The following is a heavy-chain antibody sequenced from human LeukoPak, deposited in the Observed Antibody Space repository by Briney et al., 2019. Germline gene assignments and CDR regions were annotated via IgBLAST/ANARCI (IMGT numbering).Heavy chain of an antibody. CDR2: IKQDGSEK. J-gene: IGHJ3*02. D-gene: IGHD3-3*01. CDR3: ARDLNDFWSGKDAFDI. V-gene: IGHV3-7*01. CDR1: GFTFNNYW. Sequence: GWSLRLSCAASGFTFNNYWMNWVRQAPGKGLEWVANIKQDGSEKYYVDSVKGRFTISRDNAKNSLYLQMNSLRAEDTAVYYCARDLNDFWSGKDAFDIWGQGTMVTVSS.